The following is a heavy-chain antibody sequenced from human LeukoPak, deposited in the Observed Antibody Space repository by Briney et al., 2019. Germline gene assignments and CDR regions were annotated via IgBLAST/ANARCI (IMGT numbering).Heavy chain of an antibody. CDR1: GGTFSSYA. V-gene: IGHV1-69*13. J-gene: IGHJ4*02. D-gene: IGHD3-22*01. CDR3: ARGGYYYDSSGYSHLPDY. Sequence: ASVKVSCKASGGTFSSYAFSWVRQAPGQGLEWMGGIIPIVGTTNYAQMFQGRVTITADESTSTAYMELSSLRSEDTAVYYCARGGYYYDSSGYSHLPDYWGQGTLVTVSS. CDR2: IIPIVGTT.